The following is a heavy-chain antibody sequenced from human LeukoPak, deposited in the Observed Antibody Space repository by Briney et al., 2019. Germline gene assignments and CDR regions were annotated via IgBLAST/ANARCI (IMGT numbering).Heavy chain of an antibody. V-gene: IGHV3-23*01. CDR3: ARLGSSGKAVS. Sequence: GGSLRLSCAASGFNFRGYAMSWVRQAPGKGLEWVSAISGSGVRAHYTESVRGRFTISRDNSQNMLHLQMNSLRAEDTAVYYCARLGSSGKAVSWGQGTLVTVSS. CDR1: GFNFRGYA. J-gene: IGHJ5*02. CDR2: ISGSGVRA. D-gene: IGHD3-9*01.